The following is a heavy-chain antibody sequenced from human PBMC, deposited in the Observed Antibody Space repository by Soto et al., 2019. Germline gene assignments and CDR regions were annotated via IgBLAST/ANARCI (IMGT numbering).Heavy chain of an antibody. CDR1: GFDFRVYA. V-gene: IGHV3-30-3*01. Sequence: VHLVESGGGVVESGGSLRLSCAASGFDFRVYAMHWFRQAPGQGLEWVAVMSHQGDTIQYGESVRGRFTISREKSKSTLYLQLNSPRPEDTAVYYCARDGWTALARSYFDYCGQGTLVTVSS. CDR3: ARDGWTALARSYFDY. CDR2: MSHQGDTI. D-gene: IGHD5-18*01. J-gene: IGHJ4*02.